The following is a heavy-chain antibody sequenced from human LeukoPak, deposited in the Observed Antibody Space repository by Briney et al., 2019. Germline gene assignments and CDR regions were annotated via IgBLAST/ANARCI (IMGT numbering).Heavy chain of an antibody. J-gene: IGHJ3*02. Sequence: GGSLRLSCAASGFTYSNFWMSWVRQAPGKGLEWVANIKQDGSEKYYLDSVKGRFTISRDNSKNTLYLQMNSLRAEDTAVYYCANGYYYGSGSYYKEAFDIWGQGTMVTVSS. CDR3: ANGYYYGSGSYYKEAFDI. D-gene: IGHD3-10*01. CDR1: GFTYSNFW. V-gene: IGHV3-7*02. CDR2: IKQDGSEK.